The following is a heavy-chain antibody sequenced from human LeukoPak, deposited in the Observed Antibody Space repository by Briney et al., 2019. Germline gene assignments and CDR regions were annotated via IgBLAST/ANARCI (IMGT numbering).Heavy chain of an antibody. CDR2: ISSSSSTI. V-gene: IGHV3-48*01. J-gene: IGHJ6*02. CDR3: ARGREYCSSTSCYFGGMDV. CDR1: GFTFSSYS. Sequence: GGSLRLSCAASGFTFSSYSMNWVRQAPGKGLEWVSYISSSSSTIYYADSVKGRFTISRDNAKNSLYLQMNSLRAEDTAVYYCARGREYCSSTSCYFGGMDVWGQGTTVTVSS. D-gene: IGHD2-2*01.